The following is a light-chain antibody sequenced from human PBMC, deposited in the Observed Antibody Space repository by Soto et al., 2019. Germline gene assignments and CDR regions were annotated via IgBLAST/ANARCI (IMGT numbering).Light chain of an antibody. Sequence: QTVVTQPPSASVTPGQRVTISCAGSSSNVGVNFVYWYQHLPGTAPKLLIYRNDQRPSGVPDRFSGSKSGTSSSLAISGLRYEDEADYYCAAWDDSLRGRLFGTGTKLTVL. CDR2: RND. CDR3: AAWDDSLRGRL. V-gene: IGLV1-47*01. CDR1: SSNVGVNF. J-gene: IGLJ1*01.